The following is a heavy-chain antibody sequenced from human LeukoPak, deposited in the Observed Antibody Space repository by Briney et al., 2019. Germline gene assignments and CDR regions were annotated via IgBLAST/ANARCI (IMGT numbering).Heavy chain of an antibody. CDR1: GGSFSGYY. Sequence: PSETLSLTCAVYGGSFSGYYWSWTRQPPGKGLEWIGEINHSGSTNYNPSLKSRVTISVDTSKNQFSLKLSSVTAADTAVYYCARGVGYCSSTSCYYYYGMDVWGQGTTVTVSS. CDR3: ARGVGYCSSTSCYYYYGMDV. V-gene: IGHV4-34*01. D-gene: IGHD2-2*01. CDR2: INHSGST. J-gene: IGHJ6*02.